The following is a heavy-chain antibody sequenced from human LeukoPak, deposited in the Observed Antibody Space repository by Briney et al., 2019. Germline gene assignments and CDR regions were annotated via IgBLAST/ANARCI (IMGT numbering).Heavy chain of an antibody. V-gene: IGHV3-15*01. CDR3: TTETPLNNWKGNYYGMDV. Sequence: GGSLRLSCIASGFTFSHSRMSWVRQAPGKGLEWVGRIKSKTDGGTTDYAAPVKGRFTISRDDSENTLYLHMNSLKTEDTAVYYCTTETPLNNWKGNYYGMDVWGQGTTVTVSS. J-gene: IGHJ6*02. CDR2: IKSKTDGGTT. D-gene: IGHD1-1*01. CDR1: GFTFSHSR.